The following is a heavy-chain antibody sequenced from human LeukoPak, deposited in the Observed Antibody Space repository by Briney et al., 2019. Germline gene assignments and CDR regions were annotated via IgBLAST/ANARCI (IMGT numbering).Heavy chain of an antibody. CDR2: ISWNSGSI. D-gene: IGHD6-13*01. CDR1: GFTFDDHA. J-gene: IGHJ5*02. Sequence: GGSLRLSCAASGFTFDDHAMHWVRQAPGKGLEWVSGISWNSGSIGYADSVKGRFTISRDNAKNSLYLQMNSLRAEDMALYYCAKGVSSSWPDNWFDPWGQGTLVTVSS. V-gene: IGHV3-9*03. CDR3: AKGVSSSWPDNWFDP.